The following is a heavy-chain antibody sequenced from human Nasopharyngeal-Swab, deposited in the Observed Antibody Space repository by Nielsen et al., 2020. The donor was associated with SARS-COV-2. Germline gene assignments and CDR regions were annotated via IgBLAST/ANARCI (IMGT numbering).Heavy chain of an antibody. CDR3: ARDVTMVRGVIGDYYGMDV. V-gene: IGHV4-59*12. J-gene: IGHJ6*02. Sequence: SETLSLTCTVSGGSIRSYYWSWIRQSPGKGLEWIGYIYYSGSTNYNPSLKSRVTISVDTSKNQFSLKLSSVTAADTAVYYCARDVTMVRGVIGDYYGMDVWGQGTTVTVSS. CDR1: GGSIRSYY. CDR2: IYYSGST. D-gene: IGHD3-10*01.